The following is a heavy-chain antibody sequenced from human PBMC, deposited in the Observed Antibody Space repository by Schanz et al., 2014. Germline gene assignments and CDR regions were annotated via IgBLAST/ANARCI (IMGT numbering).Heavy chain of an antibody. CDR3: ARANYRRKINFDY. J-gene: IGHJ4*02. CDR1: GFTFSSYA. Sequence: VQLLESGGGLVQPGGSLRLSCAASGFTFSSYAMSWVRQAPGKGLEWVAVIWNNGVTKYYADSVRGRFTISRDRFQNALYLRMISLRAEDTAVYYCARANYRRKINFDYWGRGTLVTVSS. D-gene: IGHD3-10*01. CDR2: IWNNGVTK. V-gene: IGHV3-33*08.